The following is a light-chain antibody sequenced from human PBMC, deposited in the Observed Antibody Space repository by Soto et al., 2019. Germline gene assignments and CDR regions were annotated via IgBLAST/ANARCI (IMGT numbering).Light chain of an antibody. CDR1: QSISSW. Sequence: DIQMTQSPSTLSASVGDRVTITCRASQSISSWLAWYQQKPGKAPNLLIYDVSSLERGVPSRFSGSGSGTEFTLTISSLQPDDFATYYCQHYNSYSEAFGQGTKVDI. V-gene: IGKV1-5*01. CDR3: QHYNSYSEA. J-gene: IGKJ1*01. CDR2: DVS.